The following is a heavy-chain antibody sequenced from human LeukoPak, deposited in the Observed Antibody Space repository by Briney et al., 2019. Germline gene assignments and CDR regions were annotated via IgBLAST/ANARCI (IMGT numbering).Heavy chain of an antibody. Sequence: SETLSLTCTVSGGSISSSSYYWGWIRQPPGKGLEWIGSIYYSGSTYYNPSLKSRVTISVDTSKNQFSLKLSSVTAADTAVYYCARVRLHYYDSSGYQSDYWGQGTLVTVSS. J-gene: IGHJ4*02. CDR3: ARVRLHYYDSSGYQSDY. V-gene: IGHV4-39*01. D-gene: IGHD3-22*01. CDR1: GGSISSSSYY. CDR2: IYYSGST.